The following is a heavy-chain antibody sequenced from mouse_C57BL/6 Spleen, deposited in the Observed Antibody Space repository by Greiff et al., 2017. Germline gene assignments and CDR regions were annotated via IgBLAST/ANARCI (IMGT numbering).Heavy chain of an antibody. CDR1: GYTFTSYW. CDR3: ARGILDCAMDD. D-gene: IGHD2-14*01. Sequence: QVQLQQPGAELVKPGASVKVSCKASGYTFTSYWMHWVQQRPGQGLEWIGRIHPSDSDTNYNQKFKGKATLTVDKASSTAYLQLSSLTSEDTAVYYCARGILDCAMDDWGKGTSVTVSS. CDR2: IHPSDSDT. V-gene: IGHV1-74*01. J-gene: IGHJ4*01.